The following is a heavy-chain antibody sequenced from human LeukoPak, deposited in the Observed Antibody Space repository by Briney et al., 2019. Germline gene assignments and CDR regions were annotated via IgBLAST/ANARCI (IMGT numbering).Heavy chain of an antibody. J-gene: IGHJ3*02. V-gene: IGHV3-30*18. CDR3: AKEGAYCGGDCYPDAFDI. Sequence: GGSLRLSCAASGFTFSSYGMHWVRQAPGKGLEWVAVISYDGSNKYYADSVKGQFTISRDNSKNTLYLQMNSLRAEDTAVYYCAKEGAYCGGDCYPDAFDIWGQGTMVTVSS. CDR1: GFTFSSYG. D-gene: IGHD2-21*02. CDR2: ISYDGSNK.